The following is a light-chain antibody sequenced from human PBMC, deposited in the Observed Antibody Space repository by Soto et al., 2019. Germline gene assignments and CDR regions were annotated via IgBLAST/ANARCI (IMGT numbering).Light chain of an antibody. V-gene: IGKV3-11*01. Sequence: IVLTQSPATLSLSPGERATLSCRASQSVSSYLACYQQKPGQAPRLLIYDASNRATGIPARFSGSGSGTDFTLTISSLEPEDFAIYYCQQRSNWPPVTFGGGTKVEIK. CDR2: DAS. J-gene: IGKJ4*01. CDR3: QQRSNWPPVT. CDR1: QSVSSY.